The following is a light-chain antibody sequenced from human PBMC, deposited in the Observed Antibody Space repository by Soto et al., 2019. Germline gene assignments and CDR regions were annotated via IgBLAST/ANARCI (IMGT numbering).Light chain of an antibody. V-gene: IGKV3-20*01. CDR2: GAS. J-gene: IGKJ1*01. CDR1: QSVSSSY. Sequence: GERATLSCRASQSVSSSYLAWYQQKPGQAPRLLIYGASSRVTGIPDRFSGSGSGTDFTLTISRLEPEDFAVYYCQQYGSSPKTFGQGTKVDIK. CDR3: QQYGSSPKT.